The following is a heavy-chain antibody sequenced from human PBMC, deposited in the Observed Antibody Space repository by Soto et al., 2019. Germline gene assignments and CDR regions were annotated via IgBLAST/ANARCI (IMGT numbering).Heavy chain of an antibody. CDR3: TRGPRPSSVGTGAF. J-gene: IGHJ4*02. V-gene: IGHV3-74*01. CDR2: ISDDGSRA. D-gene: IGHD3-10*01. Sequence: GGSLRLSCTASGFTFSMYWMHWVRQVPGKGPEWVSRISDDGSRADYADSVKGRFTISRGNAKNTLYLEMHVLRADDTAVYYCTRGPRPSSVGTGAFWGQGTPVTVSS. CDR1: GFTFSMYW.